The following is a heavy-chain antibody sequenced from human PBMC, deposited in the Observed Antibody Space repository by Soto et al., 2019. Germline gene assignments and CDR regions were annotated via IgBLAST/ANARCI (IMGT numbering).Heavy chain of an antibody. Sequence: QVQLVQSGAEVKKPGSSVKVSCKASGGTFSSYAISWVRQAPGQGLEWMGGIIPIFGTANYAQKFQGRVTITADESTSTAYMELSSLRSEDTAVYYCARVILVLRLLEWGSGPFDYWGQGTLVTVSS. CDR1: GGTFSSYA. V-gene: IGHV1-69*01. J-gene: IGHJ4*02. D-gene: IGHD3-3*01. CDR2: IIPIFGTA. CDR3: ARVILVLRLLEWGSGPFDY.